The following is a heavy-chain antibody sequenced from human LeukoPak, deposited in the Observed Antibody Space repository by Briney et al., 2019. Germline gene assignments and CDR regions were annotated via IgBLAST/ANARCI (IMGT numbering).Heavy chain of an antibody. V-gene: IGHV4-34*01. D-gene: IGHD3-16*01. J-gene: IGHJ6*03. Sequence: SETLSLTCAVYGESFSGYYWSWIRQPPGKGLEWIGEINHSGSTNYNPSLKSRVTISVGTSKNQFSLKLTSVTAADTAVYYCARETSQKGAHYMDVWGKGTTVTISS. CDR1: GESFSGYY. CDR2: INHSGST. CDR3: ARETSQKGAHYMDV.